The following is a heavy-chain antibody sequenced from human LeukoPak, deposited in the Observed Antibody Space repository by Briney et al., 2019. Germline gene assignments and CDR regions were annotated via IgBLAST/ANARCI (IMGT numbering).Heavy chain of an antibody. CDR2: IYTSGST. Sequence: PSETLSLTCTVSGGSISSYYWSWIRQPAGKGLEWIGRIYTSGSTNYNPSLKSRVTMSVDTSKNQFSLKLSSVTAADTAVYYCARERRGITMVRGVIRPTPYYFDYWGQGTLVTVSS. J-gene: IGHJ4*02. CDR1: GGSISSYY. D-gene: IGHD3-10*01. V-gene: IGHV4-4*07. CDR3: ARERRGITMVRGVIRPTPYYFDY.